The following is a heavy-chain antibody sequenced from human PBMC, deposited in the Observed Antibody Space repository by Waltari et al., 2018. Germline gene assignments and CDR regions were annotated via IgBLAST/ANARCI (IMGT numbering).Heavy chain of an antibody. Sequence: EVQLVESGGGLVQPGGSLRLSCEASGFTFSSYWMSWVRQAPGKGLEWVANINQDESEKYYVDSVKGRFTISRDNAKNSLYLQMSSLRAEDTAVYYCAKGEQREKWSDYWGQGTLVTVSS. D-gene: IGHD6-25*01. CDR2: INQDESEK. CDR3: AKGEQREKWSDY. CDR1: GFTFSSYW. J-gene: IGHJ4*02. V-gene: IGHV3-7*01.